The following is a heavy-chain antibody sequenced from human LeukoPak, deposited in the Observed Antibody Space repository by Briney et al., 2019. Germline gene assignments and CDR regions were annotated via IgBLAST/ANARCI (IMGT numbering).Heavy chain of an antibody. V-gene: IGHV1-2*06. CDR3: ARDLGYCSGSSCY. D-gene: IGHD2-15*01. J-gene: IGHJ4*02. CDR2: INPNSGGT. Sequence: ASVKVSCKASGYTFTGYYMHWVRQAPGQGLEWMGRINPNSGGTNYAQKFQGRVTMTRDTSISTAYMELSRLRSDDTAVYYCARDLGYCSGSSCYWGQGTLVTVSS. CDR1: GYTFTGYY.